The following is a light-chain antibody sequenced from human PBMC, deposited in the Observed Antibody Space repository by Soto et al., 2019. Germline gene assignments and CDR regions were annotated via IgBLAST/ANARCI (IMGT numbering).Light chain of an antibody. CDR3: CSYAGTNTYVV. Sequence: QSALTQPASVSGSPGQSITISCTGTSSDVGGYNYVSWYQQHPGKAPKLMIYDVSNRPSGVSNRFSGSKSGNTASLTISGLQAEDEADYSCCSYAGTNTYVVFGGGTKLTVL. J-gene: IGLJ2*01. CDR1: SSDVGGYNY. CDR2: DVS. V-gene: IGLV2-14*03.